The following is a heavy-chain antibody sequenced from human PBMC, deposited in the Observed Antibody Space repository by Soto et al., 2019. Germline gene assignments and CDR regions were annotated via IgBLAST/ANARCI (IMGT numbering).Heavy chain of an antibody. V-gene: IGHV4-34*01. Sequence: GSLSLSCAASGFTFSSDSIHWIRQPPGTGKEWIGEINHSESTNYNPSLKSRVTISVDTSKNQYSLKLTSVTAADTAVYYCARDKITCLFDYWGPGTLVTVSS. CDR2: INHSEST. CDR1: GFTFSSDS. J-gene: IGHJ4*02. CDR3: ARDKITCLFDY. D-gene: IGHD3-10*01.